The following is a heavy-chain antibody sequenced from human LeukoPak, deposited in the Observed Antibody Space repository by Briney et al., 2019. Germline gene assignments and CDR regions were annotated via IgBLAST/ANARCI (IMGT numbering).Heavy chain of an antibody. CDR1: GFTFSSYT. CDR2: ITTSDGNT. J-gene: IGHJ4*02. V-gene: IGHV3-23*01. Sequence: PGGSLRLSCAASGFTFSSYTMSWVRQAPGKGLEWVSTITTSDGNTYYADSVKGRFTVSRDNSKNTLFLQVNSPRAEDTAVYYCAKDGGLWVSAHWGDSWGRGTLVTVSS. CDR3: AKDGGLWVSAHWGDS. D-gene: IGHD7-27*01.